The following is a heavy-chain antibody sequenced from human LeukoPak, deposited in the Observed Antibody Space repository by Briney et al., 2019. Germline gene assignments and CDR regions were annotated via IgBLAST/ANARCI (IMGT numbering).Heavy chain of an antibody. D-gene: IGHD2-15*01. CDR2: ISPYNGNT. V-gene: IGHV1-18*01. J-gene: IGHJ3*02. Sequence: ASVKVSCKASSYTFTNYDINWVRQAPGQGFEWMGGISPYNGNTDYAQKLQGRVTMTTDTSTSTAYMELRSLRSDDTAVYYCARPSDSSGGDAFDIWGQGTMVIVSS. CDR3: ARPSDSSGGDAFDI. CDR1: SYTFTNYD.